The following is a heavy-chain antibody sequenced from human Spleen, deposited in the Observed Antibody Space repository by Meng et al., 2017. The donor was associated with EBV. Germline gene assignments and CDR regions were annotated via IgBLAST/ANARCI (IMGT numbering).Heavy chain of an antibody. CDR3: ARGYDRSCYYD. D-gene: IGHD3-22*01. CDR1: GYTFTDYY. J-gene: IGHJ4*02. Sequence: HLLRFGPELKKPGAQVRVSCKASGYTFTDYYMHWVRQAPGQGLEWMGRIKPNSGGTNFAQKFQGRVTMTRDTAISTAYMDLSGLTSDDTAVYYCARGYDRSCYYDWGQGTLVTASS. CDR2: IKPNSGGT. V-gene: IGHV1-2*06.